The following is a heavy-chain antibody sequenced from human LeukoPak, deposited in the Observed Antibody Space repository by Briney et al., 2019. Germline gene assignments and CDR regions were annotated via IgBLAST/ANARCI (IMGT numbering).Heavy chain of an antibody. Sequence: GGSLRLSCAASGFTFSNYWMSWVRQAPGKGLEWVANIKQDGSEKYYVDSVKGRFTISRDNAKNSLYLQMNSLRAEDTAVYYCARNTYSSSWYSWGQGTLVTVSS. J-gene: IGHJ5*02. V-gene: IGHV3-7*03. D-gene: IGHD6-13*01. CDR1: GFTFSNYW. CDR2: IKQDGSEK. CDR3: ARNTYSSSWYS.